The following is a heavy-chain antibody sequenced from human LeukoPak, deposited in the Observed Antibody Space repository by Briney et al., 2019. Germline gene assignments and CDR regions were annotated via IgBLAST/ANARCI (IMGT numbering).Heavy chain of an antibody. V-gene: IGHV3-74*01. Sequence: GGSLRLSCAASGFTFSSYWMHWVRQAPGKGLVWVSRINTDGSSTSYADSVKGRFTISRDNAKNSLYLQMSSLRAEDTAVYYCARVSPYYANDYWGQGTLVTVSS. J-gene: IGHJ4*02. CDR1: GFTFSSYW. CDR2: INTDGSST. CDR3: ARVSPYYANDY. D-gene: IGHD3-22*01.